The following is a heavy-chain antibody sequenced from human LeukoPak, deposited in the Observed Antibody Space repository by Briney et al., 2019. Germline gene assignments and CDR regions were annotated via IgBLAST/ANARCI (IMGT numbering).Heavy chain of an antibody. Sequence: GGSLRLSCAASGFTVSSNYMSWVRQAPGKGLEWVSVIYSGGSTYYADSVKGRFTISRDNSKNTLYLQMNSLRAEDTAVYYCARQGPGEAVPADDDAFDIWGQGTMVTVSS. D-gene: IGHD2-2*01. CDR3: ARQGPGEAVPADDDAFDI. V-gene: IGHV3-66*04. CDR1: GFTVSSNY. CDR2: IYSGGST. J-gene: IGHJ3*02.